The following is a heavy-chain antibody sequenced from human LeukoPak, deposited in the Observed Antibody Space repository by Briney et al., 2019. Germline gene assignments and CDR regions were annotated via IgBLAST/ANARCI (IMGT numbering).Heavy chain of an antibody. CDR2: ISYDGSNK. D-gene: IGHD1-26*01. V-gene: IGHV3-30-3*01. CDR1: GFTFSSYA. Sequence: GGSLRLSCAASGFTFSSYAMHWVRQAPGKGLEWVAVISYDGSNKYYADSVTGRFTISRDNSRNTLCLQMNSLRGDDTAVYYCGKDVGKWESLHFFDYWGQGTLVTVSS. CDR3: GKDVGKWESLHFFDY. J-gene: IGHJ4*02.